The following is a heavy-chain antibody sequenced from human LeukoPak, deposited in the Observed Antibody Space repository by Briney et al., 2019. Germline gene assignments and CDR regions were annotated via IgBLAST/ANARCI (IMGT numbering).Heavy chain of an antibody. CDR3: AGKGTTHYHYYMDV. J-gene: IGHJ6*03. CDR2: IKQDGSEK. D-gene: IGHD4-11*01. V-gene: IGHV3-7*01. Sequence: AGGSLRLSCAASGFTFSSYWMSWVRQAPGKGLEWVANIKQDGSEKYYVDSVKGRFTISRDNAKNSLYLQMNSLRAEDTAVYYCAGKGTTHYHYYMDVWGKGTTVTVSS. CDR1: GFTFSSYW.